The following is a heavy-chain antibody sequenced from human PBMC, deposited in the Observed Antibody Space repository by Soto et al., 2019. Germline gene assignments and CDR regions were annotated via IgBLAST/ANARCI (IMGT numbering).Heavy chain of an antibody. CDR3: ARDSSSSMSPFDY. Sequence: PSETLSVTCTVSGGSISSGGYYWSWIRQHPGKGLEWIGYIYYSGSTYYNPSLKRRVTISVDTSKNQFSLKLSSVTAADTAVYYCARDSSSSMSPFDYWGQGTLVTVSS. D-gene: IGHD6-6*01. V-gene: IGHV4-30-4*08. J-gene: IGHJ4*02. CDR2: IYYSGST. CDR1: GGSISSGGYY.